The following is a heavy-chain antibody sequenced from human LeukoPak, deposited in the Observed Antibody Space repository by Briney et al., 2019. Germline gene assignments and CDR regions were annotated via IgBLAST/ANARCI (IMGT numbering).Heavy chain of an antibody. CDR3: ARELGAFDI. Sequence: GGSLRLSCAASGFPFAPFWMTWVRQAPGKGPEFVATMNRDGSEVAYGNSVRGRFTISRDNAKNSLYLQMNSLRAEDTAVYYCARELGAFDIWGQGTMVTVSS. CDR1: GFPFAPFW. D-gene: IGHD7-27*01. J-gene: IGHJ3*02. V-gene: IGHV3-7*01. CDR2: MNRDGSEV.